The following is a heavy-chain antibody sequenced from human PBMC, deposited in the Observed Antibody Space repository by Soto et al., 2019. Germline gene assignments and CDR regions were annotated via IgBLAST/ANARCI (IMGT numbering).Heavy chain of an antibody. V-gene: IGHV3-7*01. CDR2: IKQDGSEK. CDR3: ARDGVDAGLYFDY. Sequence: GGSLRLSCEASGFALSPYWMSWVRQAPGKGLEWVANIKQDGSEKYYVDSVKGRFTISRDNAKNSLYLQMNSLRAEDTAVYYCARDGVDAGLYFDYWGQGALVTVSS. D-gene: IGHD2-15*01. CDR1: GFALSPYW. J-gene: IGHJ4*02.